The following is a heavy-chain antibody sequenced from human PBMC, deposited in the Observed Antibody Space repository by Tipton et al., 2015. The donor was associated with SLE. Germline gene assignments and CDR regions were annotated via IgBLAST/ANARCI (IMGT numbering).Heavy chain of an antibody. V-gene: IGHV4-31*03. D-gene: IGHD2-2*02. CDR3: ARDRGCSSTSCYTGWFDP. CDR2: IYYSGST. J-gene: IGHJ5*02. Sequence: TLSLTCTVSGGSISSGGYYWSWIRQHPGKGLEWIGYIYYSGSTYYNPSLKSRVTISVDTSKNQFSLKLSSVTAADTAVYYCARDRGCSSTSCYTGWFDPWGQGTLVTVSS. CDR1: GGSISSGGYY.